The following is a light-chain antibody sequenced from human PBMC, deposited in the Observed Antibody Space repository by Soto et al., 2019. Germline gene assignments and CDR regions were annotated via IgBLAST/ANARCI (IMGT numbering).Light chain of an antibody. V-gene: IGKV2-30*01. CDR1: QSLVNSDGNTY. Sequence: DVVMTQSPLSLPVTLGQPASISCRSSQSLVNSDGNTYLNWFQQRPGQSPRRLIYKVSNRDSGVPDRFSGSGSGTDFTLKISRLEAEDVGVYYCMQGTHWPPTFGQGTKVEIK. J-gene: IGKJ1*01. CDR3: MQGTHWPPT. CDR2: KVS.